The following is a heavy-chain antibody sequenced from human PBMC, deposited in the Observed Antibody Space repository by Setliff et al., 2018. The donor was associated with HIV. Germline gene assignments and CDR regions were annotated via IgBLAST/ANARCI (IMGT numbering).Heavy chain of an antibody. J-gene: IGHJ4*02. CDR2: IWYDASKK. CDR3: VKDVLKFWSGSGALDF. Sequence: GGSLRLSCAASGFTFNSYGIHRVRQAPGKGLEWVALIWYDASKKEYSDSVKGRFNILRDDSKKTAYLQMNSLRDEDTAVYYCVKDVLKFWSGSGALDFWGPGTLVTVSS. D-gene: IGHD3-3*01. V-gene: IGHV3-33*06. CDR1: GFTFNSYG.